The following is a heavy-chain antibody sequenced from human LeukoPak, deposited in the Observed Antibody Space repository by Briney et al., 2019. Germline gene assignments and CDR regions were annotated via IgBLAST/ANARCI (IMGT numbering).Heavy chain of an antibody. J-gene: IGHJ5*02. CDR2: VYYTGSA. D-gene: IGHD3-10*01. CDR1: GGSISSTSYH. Sequence: SETLSLTCTVSGGSISSTSYHWAWIREPAGKGLESIATVYYTGSAYYTPSLKTLVPISVDTSNSQFSLKLSSVTTADTALYYCARYASGSYYWFDPRGQGALVTVSS. CDR3: ARYASGSYYWFDP. V-gene: IGHV4-39*01.